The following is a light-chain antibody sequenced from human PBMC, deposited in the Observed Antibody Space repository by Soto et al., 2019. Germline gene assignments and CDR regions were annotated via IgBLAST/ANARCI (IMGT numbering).Light chain of an antibody. CDR1: QSVSSSY. V-gene: IGKV3-20*01. CDR3: QQYGSSPYT. CDR2: DAS. J-gene: IGKJ2*01. Sequence: EIVLTQSPGTLSLSPGERDTLSCRASQSVSSSYLAWHQQKPGQAPRLLIYDASSRATGIPDRFSGSGSGTDFTLTISRLEPEDFAVYYCQQYGSSPYTFGQGTKLEIK.